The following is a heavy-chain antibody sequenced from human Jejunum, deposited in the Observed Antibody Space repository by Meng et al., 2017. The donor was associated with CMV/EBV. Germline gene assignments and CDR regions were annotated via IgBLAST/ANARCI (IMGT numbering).Heavy chain of an antibody. J-gene: IGHJ2*01. Sequence: CAAAGFTFSSHAVHWVRQPPGKGLEWVAVISHDGNNKYYADSVKGRFTISRDNSKNTLYLQMNSLRAEDTAVYYCSRDRDYPYWYFDLWGRGTLVTVSS. D-gene: IGHD4-11*01. CDR3: SRDRDYPYWYFDL. CDR2: ISHDGNNK. CDR1: GFTFSSHA. V-gene: IGHV3-30-3*01.